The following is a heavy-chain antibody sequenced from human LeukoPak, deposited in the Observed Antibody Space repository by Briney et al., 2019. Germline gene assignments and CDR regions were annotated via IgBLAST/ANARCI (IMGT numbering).Heavy chain of an antibody. V-gene: IGHV4-34*01. J-gene: IGHJ5*02. D-gene: IGHD6-13*01. CDR2: INHSGST. CDR3: ARGIAAAGTRFDP. CDR1: GGTFSGYY. Sequence: SETLSLTCAVYGGTFSGYYWSWIRQPPGKGLEWIGEINHSGSTNYNPSLKSRVTISVDTSKNQFSLKLSSVTAADTAVYYCARGIAAAGTRFDPWGQGTLVTVSS.